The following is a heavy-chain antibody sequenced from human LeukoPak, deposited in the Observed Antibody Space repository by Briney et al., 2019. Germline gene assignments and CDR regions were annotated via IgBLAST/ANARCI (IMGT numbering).Heavy chain of an antibody. D-gene: IGHD3-10*01. V-gene: IGHV3-30-3*01. Sequence: PGGSLRLSCAASGFTFSSYAMHWVRQAPGKGLEWVAVISYDGSNKYYADSVKGRFTISRDNSKNTLYLQMNSLRAEDTAVYYCARDRQITMVRGVYTDAFDIWGQGTMVTVSS. CDR2: ISYDGSNK. J-gene: IGHJ3*02. CDR3: ARDRQITMVRGVYTDAFDI. CDR1: GFTFSSYA.